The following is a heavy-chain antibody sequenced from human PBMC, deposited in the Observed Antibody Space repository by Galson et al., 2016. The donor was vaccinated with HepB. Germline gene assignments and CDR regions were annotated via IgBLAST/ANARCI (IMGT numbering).Heavy chain of an antibody. CDR3: ARGGDYASWFDP. V-gene: IGHV3-33*01. J-gene: IGHJ5*02. CDR1: GFTFINYG. Sequence: SLRLSCAASGFTFINYGMHWVRQAPGKGLEWVALIWYDGTNKYYADSVKGRFTISRDNSKNTVYLQMNSLRAEDTAVYYCARGGDYASWFDPWGQGTLVTVSS. D-gene: IGHD4-17*01. CDR2: IWYDGTNK.